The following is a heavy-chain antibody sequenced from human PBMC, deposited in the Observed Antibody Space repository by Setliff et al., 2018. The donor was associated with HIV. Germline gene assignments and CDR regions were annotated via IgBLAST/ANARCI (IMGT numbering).Heavy chain of an antibody. CDR3: ARDFGGYCSSMSCPGLFDP. CDR2: ISSSSRSK. V-gene: IGHV3-21*04. D-gene: IGHD2-2*01. Sequence: GGSLRLSCAASGFTFSTYWMSWVRQAPGKGLEWVSSISSSSRSKYYADSVKGRFTISRDNAKNPLYLQMNSLRVEDTAVYYCARDFGGYCSSMSCPGLFDPWGQGTLVTVSS. CDR1: GFTFSTYW. J-gene: IGHJ5*02.